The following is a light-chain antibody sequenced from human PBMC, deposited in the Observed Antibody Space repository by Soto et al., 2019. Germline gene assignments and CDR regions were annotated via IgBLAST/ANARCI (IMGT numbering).Light chain of an antibody. Sequence: IQMTQSPSSLSASVGDTVTITCRASPTISFYLNWYQQKPGRTPNLLIYATSSLQSGVPSRFDGSGSVTEFTLTISSLQPDDFATYYCQQSFSTPHTFGQGTKLELK. CDR2: ATS. CDR3: QQSFSTPHT. CDR1: PTISFY. J-gene: IGKJ2*01. V-gene: IGKV1-39*01.